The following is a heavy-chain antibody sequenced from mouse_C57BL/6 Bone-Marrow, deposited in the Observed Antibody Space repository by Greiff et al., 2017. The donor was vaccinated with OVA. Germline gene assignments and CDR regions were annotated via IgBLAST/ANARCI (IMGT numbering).Heavy chain of an antibody. D-gene: IGHD1-1*01. CDR2: ISNLAYSI. CDR3: ARHGITTVVAQEYFDV. CDR1: GFTFSDYG. J-gene: IGHJ1*03. Sequence: DVMLVESGGGLVQPGGSLKLSCAASGFTFSDYGMAWVRQAPRKGPEWVAFISNLAYSIYYADTVTGRFTISRENAKNTLYLEMSSLRSEDTAMYYCARHGITTVVAQEYFDVWGTGTTVTVSS. V-gene: IGHV5-15*01.